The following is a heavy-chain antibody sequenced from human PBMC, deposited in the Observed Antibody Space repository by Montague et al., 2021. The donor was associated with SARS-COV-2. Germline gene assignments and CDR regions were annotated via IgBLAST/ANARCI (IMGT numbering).Heavy chain of an antibody. CDR3: ASEDIVVVMGAFDI. J-gene: IGHJ3*02. CDR1: GFTFSSYA. Sequence: SLRLSCAASGFTFSSYAMHWVRQAPGKGLERVAVISYDGSNKYYADSVKGRFTISRDNSKNTLYLQMNSLRAEDTAVYYCASEDIVVVMGAFDIWGQGTMVTVSS. CDR2: ISYDGSNK. D-gene: IGHD2-2*01. V-gene: IGHV3-30*04.